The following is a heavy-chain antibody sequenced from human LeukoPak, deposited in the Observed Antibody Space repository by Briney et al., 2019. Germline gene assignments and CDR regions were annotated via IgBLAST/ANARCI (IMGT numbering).Heavy chain of an antibody. J-gene: IGHJ4*02. D-gene: IGHD6-13*01. V-gene: IGHV3-43D*04. Sequence: GGSLRLSCAASGFTFDDYAMHWVRQAPGKGLEWVSLFSWDGGSTYYADSVKGRFTISRDNSKNSLYLQMNSLRAEDTALYYCAKGSSSWYYFDYWGQGTLVTVSS. CDR3: AKGSSSWYYFDY. CDR1: GFTFDDYA. CDR2: FSWDGGST.